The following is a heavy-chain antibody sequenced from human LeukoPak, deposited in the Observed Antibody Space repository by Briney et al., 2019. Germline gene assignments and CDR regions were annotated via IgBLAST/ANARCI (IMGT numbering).Heavy chain of an antibody. V-gene: IGHV4-34*01. D-gene: IGHD1-20*01. CDR3: ARRITGTTSDSFDY. CDR2: ISYTGST. CDR1: GGSFSGYY. J-gene: IGHJ4*02. Sequence: SETLSLTCAVYGGSFSGYYWSWIRQPPGKGLEWIGSISYTGSTYYNPSLKSRVTISVDTSRNQFSLKVSSLTAADTAMYYCARRITGTTSDSFDYWGQGTLVTVSS.